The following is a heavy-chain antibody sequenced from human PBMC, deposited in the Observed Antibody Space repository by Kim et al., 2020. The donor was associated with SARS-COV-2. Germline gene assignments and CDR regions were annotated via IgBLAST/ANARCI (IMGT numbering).Heavy chain of an antibody. CDR2: ISAYNGNT. CDR3: ARDWNPYSSSWYFDY. D-gene: IGHD6-13*01. V-gene: IGHV1-18*04. Sequence: ASVKVSCKASGYTFTSYGISWVRQAPGQGLEWMGWISAYNGNTNYAQKLQGRVTMTTDTSTSTAYMELRSLRSDDTAVYYCARDWNPYSSSWYFDYWGQGTLVTVSS. CDR1: GYTFTSYG. J-gene: IGHJ4*02.